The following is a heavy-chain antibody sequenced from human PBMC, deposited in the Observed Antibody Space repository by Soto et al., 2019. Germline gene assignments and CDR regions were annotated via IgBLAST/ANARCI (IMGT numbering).Heavy chain of an antibody. CDR2: IIPIFGTA. J-gene: IGHJ6*02. D-gene: IGHD5-18*01. CDR1: GGTFSSYT. V-gene: IGHV1-69*01. Sequence: QVQLVQSGAEVKKPGSSVKVSCKASGGTFSSYTINWVRQAPGQGLEWMGGIIPIFGTANYAQKFKGRVTITADESTSTAYMALSSLRSEDTAVYYCAKELDTATASMDVWGQGTTVTVSS. CDR3: AKELDTATASMDV.